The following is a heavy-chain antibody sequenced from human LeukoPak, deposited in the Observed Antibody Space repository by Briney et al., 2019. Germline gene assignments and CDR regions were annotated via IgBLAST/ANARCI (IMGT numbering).Heavy chain of an antibody. D-gene: IGHD5-24*01. J-gene: IGHJ3*01. CDR1: GDSIRSHY. CDR3: ARGGEGYNDDAFEV. CDR2: IYNSATT. V-gene: IGHV4-59*11. Sequence: SETLSLTCTVSGDSIRSHYCAWIRQSPGEGLEWIGHIYNSATTDYNPSFKSRVTISLDTSKKQFSLKMTSVPALDSAVYYCARGGEGYNDDAFEVWGLGTAVTVSS.